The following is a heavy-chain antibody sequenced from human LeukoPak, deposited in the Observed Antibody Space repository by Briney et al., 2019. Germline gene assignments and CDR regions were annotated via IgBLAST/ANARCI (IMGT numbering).Heavy chain of an antibody. J-gene: IGHJ4*02. D-gene: IGHD4-11*01. CDR2: IYYGGT. V-gene: IGHV4-38-2*02. CDR1: GYSIISGYH. Sequence: PSETLSLTCAVSGYSIISGYHWAWIRQPPGKGLEWIGGIYYGGTNYNPSLRGRVTILMDTSKNQFSLELSSVTAADTAVYFCARDDYSNYGHYWGQGKLVTVSS. CDR3: ARDDYSNYGHY.